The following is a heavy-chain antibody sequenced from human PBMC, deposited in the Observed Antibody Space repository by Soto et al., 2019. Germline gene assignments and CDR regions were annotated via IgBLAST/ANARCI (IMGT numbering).Heavy chain of an antibody. V-gene: IGHV3-7*01. CDR1: GFTFSSYW. CDR2: IKQDGSEK. J-gene: IGHJ4*02. D-gene: IGHD3-3*01. CDR3: ARDGFNYDFWSGYEPQLDY. Sequence: GGSLRLSCAASGFTFSSYWMSWVRQAPGKGLEWVANIKQDGSEKYYVDSVKGRFTISRDNAKNSLYLQMNSLRAEDTAVYYCARDGFNYDFWSGYEPQLDYWGQGTLVTVSS.